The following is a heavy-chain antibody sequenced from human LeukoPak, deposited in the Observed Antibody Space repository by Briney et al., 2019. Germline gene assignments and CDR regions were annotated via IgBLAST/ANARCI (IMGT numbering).Heavy chain of an antibody. CDR3: ARGVTMVRGVMGWFDP. J-gene: IGHJ5*02. D-gene: IGHD3-10*01. CDR2: IYYSGST. CDR1: GGSISSYY. V-gene: IGHV4-59*01. Sequence: SETLSLTCTVSGGSISSYYWSWIRQPPGKGLEWIGYIYYSGSTNYNPSLKSRVTISVDTSKNQFSLKLSSVTAADTAVYYCARGVTMVRGVMGWFDPWGQGTLVTVSS.